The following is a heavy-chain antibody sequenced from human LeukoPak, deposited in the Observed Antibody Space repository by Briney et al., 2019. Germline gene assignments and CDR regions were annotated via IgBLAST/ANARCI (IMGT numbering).Heavy chain of an antibody. Sequence: GGSLRLSCAASGFTFSSYSMNWVRQAPGKGLEWVSSISSSSSYIYYADSVKGRFTISRDNAKNSLYLQMNSLRAEDTAVYYCARALPSPLYSGSYADAFDIWGQGTMVTVSS. CDR1: GFTFSSYS. V-gene: IGHV3-21*01. CDR2: ISSSSSYI. D-gene: IGHD1-26*01. CDR3: ARALPSPLYSGSYADAFDI. J-gene: IGHJ3*02.